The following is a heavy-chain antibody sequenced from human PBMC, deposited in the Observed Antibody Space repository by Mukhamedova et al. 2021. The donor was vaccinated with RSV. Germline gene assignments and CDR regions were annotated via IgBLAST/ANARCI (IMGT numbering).Heavy chain of an antibody. Sequence: GGSFSSNYWSWIRRPPGKGLEWIGQISPSGGPTYNPSLESRVTISVDTSKNQLSLNLVSVTAADSAVYYCAGHKANSQGTWSQGTMV. J-gene: IGHJ3*01. CDR3: AGHKANSQGT. CDR1: GGSFSSNY. V-gene: IGHV4-34*01. CDR2: ISPSGGP. D-gene: IGHD2/OR15-2a*01.